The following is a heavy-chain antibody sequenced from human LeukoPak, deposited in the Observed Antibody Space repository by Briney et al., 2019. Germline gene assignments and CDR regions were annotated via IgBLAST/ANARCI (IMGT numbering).Heavy chain of an antibody. V-gene: IGHV1-18*01. CDR2: ISAYNGNT. CDR3: AWTAMVTGTDY. Sequence: ASAKVSCKASGYTFTSYGISWVRQAPGQGLEWMGWISAYNGNTNYAQKLQGRVTMTTDTSTSTAYMELRSLRSDDTAVYYCAWTAMVTGTDYWGQGTLVTVSS. CDR1: GYTFTSYG. D-gene: IGHD5-18*01. J-gene: IGHJ4*02.